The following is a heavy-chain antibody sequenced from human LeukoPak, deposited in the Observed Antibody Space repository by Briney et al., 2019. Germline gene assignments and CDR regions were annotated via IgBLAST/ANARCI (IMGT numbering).Heavy chain of an antibody. CDR2: TYSGGST. V-gene: IGHV3-53*01. J-gene: IGHJ4*02. CDR1: GFTVSSNY. Sequence: PGGSLRLSCAASGFTVSSNYMSWVRQAPGKGLEWVSVTYSGGSTYYADSVKGRFTISRDNSKNTLYLQMNSLRAEDTAVYYCASSAGLADCSSTSCPLGYWGQGTLVTVSS. CDR3: ASSAGLADCSSTSCPLGY. D-gene: IGHD2-2*01.